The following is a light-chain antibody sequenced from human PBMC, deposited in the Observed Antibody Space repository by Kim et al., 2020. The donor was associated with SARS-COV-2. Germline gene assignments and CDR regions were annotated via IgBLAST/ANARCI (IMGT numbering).Light chain of an antibody. Sequence: ELTQPPSATGTPGQRVTISCSGSSSNIGSNTVNWYQQLPGTAPKLLIYSNNQRPSGVPDRFSGSKSGTSASLAISGLQSEDEADYYCAAWDDSLNGVVFGGGTQLTVL. CDR3: AAWDDSLNGVV. CDR2: SNN. J-gene: IGLJ2*01. V-gene: IGLV1-44*01. CDR1: SSNIGSNT.